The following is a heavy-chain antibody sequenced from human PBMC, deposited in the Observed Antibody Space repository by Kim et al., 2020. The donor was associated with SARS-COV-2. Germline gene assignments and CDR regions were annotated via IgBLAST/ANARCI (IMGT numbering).Heavy chain of an antibody. CDR3: AKDMAGTTGAFDI. D-gene: IGHD6-19*01. Sequence: ADSVKGRITIPRDNAQTSLYLQMNSLRPEDTALYYCAKDMAGTTGAFDIWGQGTMVTVSS. J-gene: IGHJ3*02. V-gene: IGHV3-9*01.